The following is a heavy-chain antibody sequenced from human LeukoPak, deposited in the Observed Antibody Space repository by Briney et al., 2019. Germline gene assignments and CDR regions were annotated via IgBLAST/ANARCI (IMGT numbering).Heavy chain of an antibody. Sequence: SETLSLTCTVSGGSISSSSYYWGWIRQPPGTGLEWIGSIYYSGSTYYNPSLKSRVTISVDTSKNQFSLKLSSVTAADTAVYYCARQSYDFWSGYYSPPDYWGQGTLVAVSS. V-gene: IGHV4-39*01. CDR3: ARQSYDFWSGYYSPPDY. J-gene: IGHJ4*02. D-gene: IGHD3-3*01. CDR2: IYYSGST. CDR1: GGSISSSSYY.